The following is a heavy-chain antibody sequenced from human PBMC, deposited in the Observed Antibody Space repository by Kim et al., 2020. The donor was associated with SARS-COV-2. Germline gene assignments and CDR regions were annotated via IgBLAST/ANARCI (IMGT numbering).Heavy chain of an antibody. CDR3: ARGAAAGTLQ. J-gene: IGHJ4*02. CDR2: ST. V-gene: IGHV4-39*01. D-gene: IGHD6-13*01. Sequence: STCTNPSPKSRVTISVDTSKNPFSLKRSSVTAADTAVYYCARGAAAGTLQWGQGTLVTVSS.